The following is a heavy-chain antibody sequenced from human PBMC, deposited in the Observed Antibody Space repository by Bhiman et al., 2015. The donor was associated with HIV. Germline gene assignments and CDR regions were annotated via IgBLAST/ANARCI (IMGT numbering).Heavy chain of an antibody. D-gene: IGHD3-3*01. CDR1: GFTFSSSW. V-gene: IGHV3-74*01. CDR2: NGDGRST. J-gene: IGHJ6*04. Sequence: EVQLVESGGGVVQPGGSLRLSCAASGFTFSSSWMHWVRQAPGKGLLWISRNGDGRSTNYADSVKGRFTISRDNAKNTLYLQMNSLRAEDTAVYYCARDEGVPFFGVVTNYYGMDVVGRRDHGHRLL. CDR3: ARDEGVPFFGVVTNYYGMDV.